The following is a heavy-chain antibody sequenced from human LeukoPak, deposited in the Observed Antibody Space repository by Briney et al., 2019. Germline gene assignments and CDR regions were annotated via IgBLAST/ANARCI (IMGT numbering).Heavy chain of an antibody. Sequence: SETLSLTCTVSGYSISSGYYWGWIRQPPGKGLEWIGSIYHSGSTYYNPSLKSRVTISVDTSKNQFSLKLRSVTAADTAVYYCAGELLRYRYFDLWGRGTLVTVSS. CDR2: IYHSGST. V-gene: IGHV4-38-2*02. CDR1: GYSISSGYY. CDR3: AGELLRYRYFDL. D-gene: IGHD2/OR15-2a*01. J-gene: IGHJ2*01.